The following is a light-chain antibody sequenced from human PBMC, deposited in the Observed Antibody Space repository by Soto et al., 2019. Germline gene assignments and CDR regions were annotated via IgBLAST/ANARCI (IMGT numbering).Light chain of an antibody. CDR3: QTWGTGIQDVV. CDR2: LNSDGSH. CDR1: SGHSSYA. Sequence: QPVLTQSPSASASLGASVKLTCTLSSGHSSYAIAWHQQQPEKGPRYLMKLNSDGSHSKGDEIPDRFSGSSSGAERYLTISSLQSEDEAVYYCQTWGTGIQDVVFGGGTKVTVL. V-gene: IGLV4-69*01. J-gene: IGLJ2*01.